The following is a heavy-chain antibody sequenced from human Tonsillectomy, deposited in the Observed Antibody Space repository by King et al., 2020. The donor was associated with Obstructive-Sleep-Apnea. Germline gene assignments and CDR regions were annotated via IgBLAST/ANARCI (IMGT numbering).Heavy chain of an antibody. V-gene: IGHV4-59*08. Sequence: VQLQESGPGLVKPSETLSLTCTVSVGSIISYYWSWIRQPPGKGLEWIGYIYYSGSTKYNPSLKNRVTISVDTSKNQFSLKLSSVTAADPAVYYCARHTTDYDVLTGYSYHFDSWGQGTLVTVSS. CDR3: ARHTTDYDVLTGYSYHFDS. CDR2: IYYSGST. CDR1: VGSIISYY. D-gene: IGHD3-9*01. J-gene: IGHJ4*02.